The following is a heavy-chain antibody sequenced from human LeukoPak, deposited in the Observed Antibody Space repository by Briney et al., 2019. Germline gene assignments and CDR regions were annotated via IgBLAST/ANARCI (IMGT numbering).Heavy chain of an antibody. V-gene: IGHV3-23*01. D-gene: IGHD3-22*01. CDR3: AKRGSYYYDSSGYLV. J-gene: IGHJ4*02. CDR1: GFTFDDYA. Sequence: GGSLRLSCAASGFTFDDYAVHWVRQAPGKGLEWVSAISGSGSSTYYADSVKGRFTISRDNSKNTLYLQMNSLRGEDTAVYYCAKRGSYYYDSSGYLVWGQGTLVTVSS. CDR2: ISGSGSST.